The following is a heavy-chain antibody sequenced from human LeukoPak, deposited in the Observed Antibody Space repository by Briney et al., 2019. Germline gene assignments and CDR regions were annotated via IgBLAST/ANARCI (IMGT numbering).Heavy chain of an antibody. V-gene: IGHV3-53*05. Sequence: GGSLRLSCAASGFTVSSNYMSWVRQAPGKGLEWVSVIYSGGSTYYADSVKGRFTISRVNSKNTLYLQMNSLRAEDTAVYYCAKDSRIAVADYWGQGTLVTVSS. CDR1: GFTVSSNY. CDR2: IYSGGST. D-gene: IGHD6-19*01. CDR3: AKDSRIAVADY. J-gene: IGHJ4*02.